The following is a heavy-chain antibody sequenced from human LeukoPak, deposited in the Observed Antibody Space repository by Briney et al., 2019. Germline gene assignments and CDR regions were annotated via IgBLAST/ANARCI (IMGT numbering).Heavy chain of an antibody. V-gene: IGHV4-34*01. Sequence: SETLSLTCAAYGGSFSGYYWSWIRQPPGKGLEWIGDINHSGSTNYNPSLKSRVTISVDTSKNQFSLKLSSVTAADTAVYYCAISEYYYGSGSYRGFDYWGQGTLVTVSS. CDR2: INHSGST. CDR1: GGSFSGYY. J-gene: IGHJ4*02. CDR3: AISEYYYGSGSYRGFDY. D-gene: IGHD3-10*01.